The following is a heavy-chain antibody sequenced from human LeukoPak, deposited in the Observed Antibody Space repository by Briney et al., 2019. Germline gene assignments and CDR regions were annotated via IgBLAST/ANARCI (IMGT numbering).Heavy chain of an antibody. CDR3: AKDISPGIAAAGTWGGFDY. Sequence: GRSLRLSCAASGFTFDDYAMHWVRQAPGKGLEWVSGISWNSGSIDYADSVKGRFTISRDNAKNSLYLQMNSLRAEDTALYYCAKDISPGIAAAGTWGGFDYWGQGTLVTVSS. D-gene: IGHD6-13*01. CDR2: ISWNSGSI. V-gene: IGHV3-9*01. J-gene: IGHJ4*02. CDR1: GFTFDDYA.